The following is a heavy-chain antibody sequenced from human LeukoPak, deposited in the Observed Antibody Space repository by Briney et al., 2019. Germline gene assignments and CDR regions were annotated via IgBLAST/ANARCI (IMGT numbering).Heavy chain of an antibody. V-gene: IGHV3-23*01. J-gene: IGHJ4*02. CDR2: ISGSGGST. CDR3: AKVKAAAGIFGRKYYFDY. Sequence: GRSLRLSCAASGFTFSSYAMSWVRQAPGKGLEWVSAISGSGGSTYYADSVKGRFTISRDNSKNTLYLQMNSLRAEDTAVYYCAKVKAAAGIFGRKYYFDYWGQGTLVTVSS. D-gene: IGHD6-13*01. CDR1: GFTFSSYA.